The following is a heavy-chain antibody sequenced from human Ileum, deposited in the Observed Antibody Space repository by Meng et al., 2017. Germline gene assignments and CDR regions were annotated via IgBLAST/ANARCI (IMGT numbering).Heavy chain of an antibody. J-gene: IGHJ4*02. CDR1: SGSFTNNNYY. D-gene: IGHD4-17*01. Sequence: LRLQESGPGLVKPSETLSPTCSVSSGSFTNNNYYWVWIRRPPGKGLEWIGSIYYGGSTYYNPSLKSRVTISVDTSTNQFSLKLISVTAADTAVYYCARRAHYGDPPRWGQGTLVTVSS. CDR2: IYYGGST. V-gene: IGHV4-39*01. CDR3: ARRAHYGDPPR.